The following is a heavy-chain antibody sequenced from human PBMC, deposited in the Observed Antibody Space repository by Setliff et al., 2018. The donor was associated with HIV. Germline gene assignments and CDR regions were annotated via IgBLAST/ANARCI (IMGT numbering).Heavy chain of an antibody. CDR3: ARLSIPAYYYMDV. V-gene: IGHV1-2*02. CDR2: INSASGGT. CDR1: GYTFTDNY. J-gene: IGHJ6*03. D-gene: IGHD2-21*01. Sequence: ASVKVSCKASGYTFTDNYIHWVRQAPGQGLEWMAWINSASGGTNYAQNFQGRVTVTTDTSTSTAYMELRSLRSDDTAVYYCARLSIPAYYYMDVWGKGTTVTVSS.